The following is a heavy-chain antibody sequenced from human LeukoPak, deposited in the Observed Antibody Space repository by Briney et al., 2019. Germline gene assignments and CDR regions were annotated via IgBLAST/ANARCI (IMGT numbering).Heavy chain of an antibody. CDR2: INPSGGST. D-gene: IGHD4-23*01. CDR1: GYTFTSYD. J-gene: IGHJ5*02. CDR3: ARDLPDYGGNSDWFDP. Sequence: ASVKVSCKASGYTFTSYDINWVRQAPGQGLEWMGIINPSGGSTSYAQKFQGRVTMTRDTSISTAYMELSRLRSDDTAVYYCARDLPDYGGNSDWFDPWGQGTLVTVSS. V-gene: IGHV1-46*01.